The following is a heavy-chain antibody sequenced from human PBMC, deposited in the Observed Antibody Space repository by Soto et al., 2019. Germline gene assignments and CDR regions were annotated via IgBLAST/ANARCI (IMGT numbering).Heavy chain of an antibody. CDR2: IWSDGSYK. D-gene: IGHD6-19*01. V-gene: IGHV3-33*01. CDR1: GFSFSNYG. Sequence: QVQLVESGGGVVQPGRSLRLSCAASGFSFSNYGMHWVRQAPGKGLEWVAVIWSDGSYKNSADSVKGRFTISRDNSKNTLYLQMNSLRVEDTAVYYCVREGGGGWRFDCWGQGTLVTVSS. CDR3: VREGGGGWRFDC. J-gene: IGHJ4*02.